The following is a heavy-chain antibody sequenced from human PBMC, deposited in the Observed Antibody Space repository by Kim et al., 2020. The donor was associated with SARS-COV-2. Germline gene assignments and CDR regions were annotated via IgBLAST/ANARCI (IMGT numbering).Heavy chain of an antibody. J-gene: IGHJ6*02. Sequence: ASVKVSCKASGYTFTSYDINWVRQATGQGLEWMGWMNPNSGNTGYAQKFQGRVTMTRNTSISTAYMELSSLRSEDTAVYYCASFVVTPPRDYYYGMDVWGQGTTVTVSS. V-gene: IGHV1-8*01. CDR3: ASFVVTPPRDYYYGMDV. D-gene: IGHD2-21*01. CDR2: MNPNSGNT. CDR1: GYTFTSYD.